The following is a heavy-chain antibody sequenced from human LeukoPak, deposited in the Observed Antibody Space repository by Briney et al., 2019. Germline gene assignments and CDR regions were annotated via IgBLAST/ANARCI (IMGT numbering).Heavy chain of an antibody. Sequence: SETLSLTCTVSGGSISNYYWSWIRQPPGKGLECIGHVYYIGSTDYNPSLKSRLTISVDSSLNQFSLRLSSVTAADTAVYYCARRICERGDGNTSCYAHFDYWGQGTLVTVSS. D-gene: IGHD2-2*01. J-gene: IGHJ4*02. V-gene: IGHV4-59*08. CDR2: VYYIGST. CDR3: ARRICERGDGNTSCYAHFDY. CDR1: GGSISNYY.